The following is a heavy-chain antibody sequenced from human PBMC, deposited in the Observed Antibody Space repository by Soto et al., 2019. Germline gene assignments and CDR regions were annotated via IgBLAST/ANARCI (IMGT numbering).Heavy chain of an antibody. Sequence: GASVKVSCKASGFTFTSSAVQWVRQARGQRLEWIGWIVVGSGNTNYAQKFQERVTITRDMSTSTAYMELSSLRSEDTAVYYCAADSTPYSRVSLDICGQGTMVTV. J-gene: IGHJ3*02. V-gene: IGHV1-58*01. CDR2: IVVGSGNT. D-gene: IGHD6-19*01. CDR3: AADSTPYSRVSLDI. CDR1: GFTFTSSA.